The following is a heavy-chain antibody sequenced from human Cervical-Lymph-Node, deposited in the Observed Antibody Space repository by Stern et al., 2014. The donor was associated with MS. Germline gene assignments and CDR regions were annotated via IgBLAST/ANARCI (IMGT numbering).Heavy chain of an antibody. V-gene: IGHV3-30*04. Sequence: QLVQSGGGVVQPGRSLRLSCAASGFTFSSYAMHWVRQAPGKGLEWVAVISYDGSNKYYADSVKGRFTISRDNSKNTLYLQMNSLRAEDTAVYYCAREPVVGATRYGMDVWGQGTTVTVSS. CDR2: ISYDGSNK. D-gene: IGHD1-26*01. J-gene: IGHJ6*02. CDR1: GFTFSSYA. CDR3: AREPVVGATRYGMDV.